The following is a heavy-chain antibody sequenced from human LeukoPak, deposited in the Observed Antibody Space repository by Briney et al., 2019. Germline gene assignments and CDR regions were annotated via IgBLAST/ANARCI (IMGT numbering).Heavy chain of an antibody. CDR2: IRYDGSSK. V-gene: IGHV3-30*02. Sequence: GGSLRLSCAPSGFTFSNYVIHCVRQPPGKGLEWVSLIRYDGSSKYYVDSVRGRFTISRDNSKNTLYLQMNSLRAEDTAVYYCARYSGNYGLDYWGQGTLVTVSS. CDR1: GFTFSNYV. J-gene: IGHJ4*02. CDR3: ARYSGNYGLDY. D-gene: IGHD4-17*01.